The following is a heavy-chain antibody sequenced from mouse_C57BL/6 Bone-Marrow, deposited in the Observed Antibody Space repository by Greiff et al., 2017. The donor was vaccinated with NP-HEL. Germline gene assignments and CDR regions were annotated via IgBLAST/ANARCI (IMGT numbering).Heavy chain of an antibody. J-gene: IGHJ4*01. CDR3: ARGHYPMDY. CDR1: GYTFKSYG. CDR2: IYPSSGNT. Sequence: QVQLQQSGAELARPGASVKLSCKASGYTFKSYGISWVKQRTGQGLEWIGEIYPSSGNTYYNAKFKGKATLTADKSSSTAYMGLRSLTSEDSAFYFCARGHYPMDYWGQGTSVTVSS. V-gene: IGHV1-81*01.